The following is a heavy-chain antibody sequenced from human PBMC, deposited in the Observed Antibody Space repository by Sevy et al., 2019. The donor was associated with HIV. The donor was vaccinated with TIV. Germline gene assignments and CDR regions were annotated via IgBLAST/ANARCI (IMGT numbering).Heavy chain of an antibody. CDR2: ISTSSSYM. J-gene: IGHJ5*02. CDR3: ASRYNYDPGRFDP. CDR1: GFTFSSYS. Sequence: GESLKISCAASGFTFSSYSMSWVRQAPGKGLEWVSSISTSSSYMYYADSVKGRFTISRDNAKNSLFLQMNSLRAEDTAVYYCASRYNYDPGRFDPWGQGTLVTVSS. V-gene: IGHV3-21*01. D-gene: IGHD3-16*01.